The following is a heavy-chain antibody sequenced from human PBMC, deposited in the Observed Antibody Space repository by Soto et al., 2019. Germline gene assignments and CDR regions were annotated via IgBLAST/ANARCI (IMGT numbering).Heavy chain of an antibody. J-gene: IGHJ4*02. CDR2: IYYSGDT. Sequence: SETLSLTCTVSGGSISIAGYYWSWIRQHPGKGLEWIGYIYYSGDTYYNPSLKSRVSISVDTSKNQYYLKLSSVTAADTAVYYCARASRSAGTDCWGQGTLVTVSS. V-gene: IGHV4-31*03. D-gene: IGHD1-26*01. CDR3: ARASRSAGTDC. CDR1: GGSISIAGYY.